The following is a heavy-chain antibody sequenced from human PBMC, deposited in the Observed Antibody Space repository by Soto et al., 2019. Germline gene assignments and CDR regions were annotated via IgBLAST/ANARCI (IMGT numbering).Heavy chain of an antibody. CDR1: GYTFTSYD. V-gene: IGHV1-8*01. J-gene: IGHJ2*01. Sequence: QVQLVQSGAEVGKPVASVKVYCNASGYTFTSYDINWVRQASVQGLEWMGWMNPNSGNTGSAQRFQGRLTMTRHTSIYTSYMALTSLKSEDAAVYYCARVHTVTTYFDVWGRGTLVAVYS. CDR3: ARVHTVTTYFDV. D-gene: IGHD4-17*01. CDR2: MNPNSGNT.